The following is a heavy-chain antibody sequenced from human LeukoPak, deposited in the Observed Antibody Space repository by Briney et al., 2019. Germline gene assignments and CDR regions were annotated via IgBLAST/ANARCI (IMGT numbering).Heavy chain of an antibody. CDR1: GFTFSNSA. V-gene: IGHV3-23*01. D-gene: IGHD3-22*01. Sequence: GGSLRLSCVASGFTFSNSAMSWVRQVPGKGLKWVSGISGPGGGTYYADSVKGRFTISRDNSRNTLYLQMNSLRAEDTAVYYCARAYYDSSGYCDYWGQGTLVTVSS. J-gene: IGHJ4*02. CDR2: ISGPGGGT. CDR3: ARAYYDSSGYCDY.